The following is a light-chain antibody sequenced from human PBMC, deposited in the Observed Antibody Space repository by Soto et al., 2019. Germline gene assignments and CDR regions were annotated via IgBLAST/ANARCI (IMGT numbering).Light chain of an antibody. Sequence: DIVVTQSPLSRPVNTGEHASISFRSSESRLHINGYNYLDWYLQKPGQSPQLLIDLASNRASGVPDRFSGSGSGTDCTLKSSRVEAEDFGVYYCIQTLQTPLTFGGGTKVDIK. CDR2: LAS. V-gene: IGKV2-28*01. J-gene: IGKJ4*01. CDR3: IQTLQTPLT. CDR1: ESRLHINGYNY.